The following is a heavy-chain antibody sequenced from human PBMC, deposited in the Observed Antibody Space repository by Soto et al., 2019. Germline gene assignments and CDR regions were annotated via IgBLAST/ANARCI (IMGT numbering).Heavy chain of an antibody. CDR3: ARDRIEADGTPSFNYYYGMDV. Sequence: GGSLRLSCAASVFTVSSTYMTWVRQSPGKGLEWVSVIYGGLTTSYADSVKGRFTISRDNSKNTLFLQMNSLRAEDTVVYYCARDRIEADGTPSFNYYYGMDVWGQGTTVTVS. V-gene: IGHV3-53*01. CDR1: VFTVSSTY. CDR2: IYGGLTT. J-gene: IGHJ6*02. D-gene: IGHD6-13*01.